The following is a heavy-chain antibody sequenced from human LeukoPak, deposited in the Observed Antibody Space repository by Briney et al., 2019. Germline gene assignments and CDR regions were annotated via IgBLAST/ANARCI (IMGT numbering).Heavy chain of an antibody. V-gene: IGHV1-69*01. D-gene: IGHD5-18*01. CDR1: GGTFSSYA. J-gene: IGHJ4*02. CDR3: ARMVTSSPYYFAY. CDR2: IIPIFGTA. Sequence: SVNVSCKASGGTFSSYAISWVRQAPGQGLDWMGGIIPIFGTANYAQKFQGRVTITADESTSTAYMALSSLRSEDTAVYYCARMVTSSPYYFAYWGQGTLVTVSS.